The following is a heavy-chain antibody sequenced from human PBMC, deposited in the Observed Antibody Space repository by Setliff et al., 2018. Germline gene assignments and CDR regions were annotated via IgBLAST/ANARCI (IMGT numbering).Heavy chain of an antibody. CDR3: AGTPARGTTWLSPFDY. CDR1: GASINSGHY. V-gene: IGHV4-38-2*01. Sequence: SETLSLTCAVSGASINSGHYWGWIRQPPGKGLEWIATIYHRGRKYYNPSLQSRVSVSLDTSKNHFSLRLTSMTAADTALYSCAGTPARGTTWLSPFDYWGQGIQVTVSS. D-gene: IGHD3-9*01. CDR2: IYHRGRK. J-gene: IGHJ4*02.